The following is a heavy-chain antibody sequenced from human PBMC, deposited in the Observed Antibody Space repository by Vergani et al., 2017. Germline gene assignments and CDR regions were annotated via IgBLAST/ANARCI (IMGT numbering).Heavy chain of an antibody. CDR2: IYHSGST. J-gene: IGHJ6*02. V-gene: IGHV4-30-2*01. Sequence: QLQLQASGSGLVKPSQTLSLTCAVSGGSISSGGYSWSWIRQPPGKGLEWIGYIYHSGSTYYNPSLKSRVTISVDRSKNQFSLKLSSVTAADTAVYYWARDWGTGGKTGNYYGMDVWGQGTTVTVSS. CDR3: ARDWGTGGKTGNYYGMDV. CDR1: GGSISSGGYS. D-gene: IGHD3-16*01.